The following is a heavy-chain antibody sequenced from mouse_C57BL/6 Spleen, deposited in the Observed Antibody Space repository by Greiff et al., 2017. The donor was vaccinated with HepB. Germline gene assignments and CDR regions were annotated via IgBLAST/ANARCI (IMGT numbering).Heavy chain of an antibody. Sequence: QVQLQQPGAELVKPGASVKLSCTASGYTFTSYWMHWVKQRPGRGLEWIGRIDPNSGGTKYNEKFKSKATLTVDKPSSTAYMQLSSLTSEDSAVYYCARPGPTRAMDYWGQGTSVTVSS. D-gene: IGHD1-1*01. V-gene: IGHV1-72*01. CDR1: GYTFTSYW. CDR2: IDPNSGGT. J-gene: IGHJ4*01. CDR3: ARPGPTRAMDY.